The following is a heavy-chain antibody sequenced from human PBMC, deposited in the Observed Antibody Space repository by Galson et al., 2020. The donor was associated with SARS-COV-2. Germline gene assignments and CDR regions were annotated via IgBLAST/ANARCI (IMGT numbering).Heavy chain of an antibody. D-gene: IGHD7-27*01. J-gene: IGHJ5*02. CDR2: IYYSGST. CDR3: ARDETGYNWFDP. CDR1: GGSISSYY. V-gene: IGHV4-59*01. Sequence: SETLSLTCTVSGGSISSYYWSWIRQPPGKGLEWIGYIYYSGSTNYNPSLKSRVTISVDTPKNQFSLKLSSVTAADTAVYYCARDETGYNWFDPWGQGTLVTVSS.